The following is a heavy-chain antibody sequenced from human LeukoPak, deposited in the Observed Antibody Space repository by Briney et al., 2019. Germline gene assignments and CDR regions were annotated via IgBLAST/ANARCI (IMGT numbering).Heavy chain of an antibody. CDR2: IYSDNT. V-gene: IGHV3-53*01. CDR3: AKIVAIGDYMDV. J-gene: IGHJ6*03. CDR1: GFTFSSNS. D-gene: IGHD2/OR15-2a*01. Sequence: GGSLRLSCTVSGFTFSSNSMSWVRQAPGKGLEWVSFIYSDNTNYSNSVKGRFTISRDNSKKTLYLQMNSLRAEDTAVYYCAKIVAIGDYMDVWGKGTTVTVSS.